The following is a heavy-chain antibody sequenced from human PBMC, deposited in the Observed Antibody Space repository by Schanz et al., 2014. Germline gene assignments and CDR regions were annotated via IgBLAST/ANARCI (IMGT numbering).Heavy chain of an antibody. J-gene: IGHJ3*02. D-gene: IGHD3-10*01. CDR3: AKGRFGELSAFDI. CDR2: ISSGGGST. CDR1: GFIVRSNY. V-gene: IGHV3-23*04. Sequence: EVQLVESGGGLVQPGGSLRLSCAVSGFIVRSNYMTWVRQAPGKGLEWVSSISSGGGSTYYADSVKGRFTISRDNSKNTLYLQMNSLRAGDAAVYYCAKGRFGELSAFDIWGQGTMVTVSS.